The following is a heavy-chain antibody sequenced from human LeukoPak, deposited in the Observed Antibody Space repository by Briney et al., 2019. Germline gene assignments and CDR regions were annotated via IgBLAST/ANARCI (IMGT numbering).Heavy chain of an antibody. CDR3: ARERDDYDDPGPLDY. V-gene: IGHV3-23*01. Sequence: GGSLRLSCAASGFTFSNYAMSWVRQAPGKGLEWVSVISGSGGSTYYADSVKGRFTISRDNSKDTLYLQMNSLRAEDTAVYYCARERDDYDDPGPLDYWGQGTLVTVSS. J-gene: IGHJ4*02. CDR2: ISGSGGST. D-gene: IGHD4-17*01. CDR1: GFTFSNYA.